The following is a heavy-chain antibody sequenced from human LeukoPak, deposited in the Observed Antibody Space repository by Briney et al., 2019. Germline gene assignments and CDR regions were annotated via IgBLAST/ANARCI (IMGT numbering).Heavy chain of an antibody. V-gene: IGHV7-4-1*02. CDR1: GYTFTSYA. D-gene: IGHD2-15*01. CDR3: ARAEGYCSGSTCFSY. CDR2: INTNTGNP. Sequence: GGSVKVSCTASGYTFTSYAMNWVRQPPGQGLEWVGWINTNTGNPTYAQGFTGRFVFSLDTSANTPYLQISSLKAEDTAVYYCARAEGYCSGSTCFSYWGQGTLVTVSS. J-gene: IGHJ4*02.